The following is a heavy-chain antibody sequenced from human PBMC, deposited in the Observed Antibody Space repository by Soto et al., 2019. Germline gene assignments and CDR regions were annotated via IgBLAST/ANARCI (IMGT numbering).Heavy chain of an antibody. V-gene: IGHV1-3*01. J-gene: IGHJ5*02. CDR2: HNGYNGQT. Sequence: AAVKVACKACASSSSTHLVNWVRQGHGQGLEWMGWHNGYNGQTEYSQKFQGRVTITRDTSAKTAYLELRSLTSEVTAVYYCAGPHDRAGLGTWGQGTLVTVSS. CDR1: ASSSSTHL. D-gene: IGHD1-1*01. CDR3: AGPHDRAGLGT.